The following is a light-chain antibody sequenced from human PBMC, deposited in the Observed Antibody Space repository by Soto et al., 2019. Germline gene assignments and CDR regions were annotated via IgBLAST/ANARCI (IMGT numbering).Light chain of an antibody. CDR1: SSDIVGYKY. Sequence: QSALTQPASVSGAPGQSITISCTGTSSDIVGYKYVSWYQQNPDKAPKLMIYDVSYRPSGVSDRFSGSKSGNTASLTISGLQAEDEADYYCSSYTSINTHVFGTGTKVTVL. CDR2: DVS. V-gene: IGLV2-14*01. CDR3: SSYTSINTHV. J-gene: IGLJ1*01.